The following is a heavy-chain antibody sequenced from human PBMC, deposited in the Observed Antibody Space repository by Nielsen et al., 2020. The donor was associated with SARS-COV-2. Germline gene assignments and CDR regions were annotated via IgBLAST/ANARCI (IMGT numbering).Heavy chain of an antibody. CDR3: ASEYGDYSVPWFDP. D-gene: IGHD4-17*01. J-gene: IGHJ5*02. V-gene: IGHV1-18*04. CDR1: GYTFTSYG. Sequence: ASVKVSCKASGYTFTSYGISWVRQAPGQGLEWMGWISAYNGNTNYAQKLQGRVTMTTDTSTSTAYMELRSLISDDTAVYYCASEYGDYSVPWFDPWGQGTLVTVSS. CDR2: ISAYNGNT.